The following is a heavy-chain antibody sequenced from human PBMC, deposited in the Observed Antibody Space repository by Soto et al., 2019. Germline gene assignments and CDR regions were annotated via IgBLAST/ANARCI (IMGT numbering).Heavy chain of an antibody. Sequence: GASVKVSCKASGGTFSSYAISWVRQAPGQGLEWMGGIIPIFGTANYAQKFQGRVTITADESTSTAYMELSSLRSEDTAVYYCARRAGYCSSTSCYFDGMDVWGQGTTVTVSS. CDR3: ARRAGYCSSTSCYFDGMDV. D-gene: IGHD2-2*01. CDR2: IIPIFGTA. J-gene: IGHJ6*02. V-gene: IGHV1-69*13. CDR1: GGTFSSYA.